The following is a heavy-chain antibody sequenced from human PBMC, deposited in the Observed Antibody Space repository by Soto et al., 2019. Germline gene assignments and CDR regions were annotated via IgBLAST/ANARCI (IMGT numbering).Heavy chain of an antibody. Sequence: PSETLSLTCTVSGGSISSGDYYWSWIRQPPGKGLEWIGYIYYSGSTYYNPSLKSRVTISVDTSKNQFSLKLSSVTAADAAVYYCARVYNGGYFDYWGQGTLVTVSS. J-gene: IGHJ4*02. CDR3: ARVYNGGYFDY. V-gene: IGHV4-30-4*01. CDR1: GGSISSGDYY. CDR2: IYYSGST. D-gene: IGHD5-12*01.